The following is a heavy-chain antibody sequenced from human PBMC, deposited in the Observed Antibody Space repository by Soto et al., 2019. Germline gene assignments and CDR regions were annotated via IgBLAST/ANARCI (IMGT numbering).Heavy chain of an antibody. V-gene: IGHV3-30-3*01. CDR2: ISYDGSNK. J-gene: IGHJ6*02. CDR1: GFTFSSYA. Sequence: VQLVESGGDLVQPGGSLRLSCAASGFTFSSYAMHWVRQAPGKGLEWVAVISYDGSNKYYADSVKGRFTISRDNSKNTLYLQMNSLRAEDTAVYYCARDGAGIAVAGTYYYYGMDVWGQGTTVTVSS. CDR3: ARDGAGIAVAGTYYYYGMDV. D-gene: IGHD6-19*01.